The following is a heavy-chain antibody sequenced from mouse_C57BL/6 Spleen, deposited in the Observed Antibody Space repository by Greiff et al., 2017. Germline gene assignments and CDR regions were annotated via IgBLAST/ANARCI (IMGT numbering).Heavy chain of an antibody. CDR3: ARPSAYYYDAMDY. CDR2: INPSSGYT. CDR1: GYTFTSYT. Sequence: VQLQESGAELARPGASVKMSCKASGYTFTSYTMHWVKQRPGQGLEWIGYINPSSGYTKYNQKFKDKATLTADKSSSTAYMQLSSLTSEDSAVYYCARPSAYYYDAMDYWGQGTSVTVSS. J-gene: IGHJ4*01. D-gene: IGHD1-1*02. V-gene: IGHV1-4*01.